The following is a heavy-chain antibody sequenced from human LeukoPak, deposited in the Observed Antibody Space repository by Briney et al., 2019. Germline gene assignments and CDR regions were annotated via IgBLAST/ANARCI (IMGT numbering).Heavy chain of an antibody. CDR2: IYYSGST. V-gene: IGHV4-59*01. J-gene: IGHJ4*02. D-gene: IGHD1-26*01. CDR1: GGSISSYC. Sequence: PSETLSLTCTVSGGSISSYCWSWIRQPPGKGLEWIGYIYYSGSTNYNPSLKSRVTISVDTSKNQFSLKLSSVTAADTAVYYCARAPTLGHFDYWGQGTLVTVSS. CDR3: ARAPTLGHFDY.